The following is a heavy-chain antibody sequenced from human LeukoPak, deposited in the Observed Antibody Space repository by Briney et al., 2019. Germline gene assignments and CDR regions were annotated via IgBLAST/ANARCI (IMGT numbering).Heavy chain of an antibody. Sequence: GESLKISCKGSGYSFTSYWIGWVRQMPGKGLEWMGIIYPGGSDTRYSPSFQGQVTISADKSISTAYLQWSSLKASDTAMYYCARNDFWSGYYSYNWFDPWGQGTLVTVSS. D-gene: IGHD3-3*01. J-gene: IGHJ5*02. CDR2: IYPGGSDT. CDR3: ARNDFWSGYYSYNWFDP. CDR1: GYSFTSYW. V-gene: IGHV5-51*01.